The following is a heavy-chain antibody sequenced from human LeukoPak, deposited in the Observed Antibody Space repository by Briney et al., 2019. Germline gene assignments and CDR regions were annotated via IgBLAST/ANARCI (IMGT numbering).Heavy chain of an antibody. D-gene: IGHD3-10*01. CDR2: IYHSGST. J-gene: IGHJ4*02. CDR1: GGSISSSNW. Sequence: PSGTLSLACAVSGGSISSSNWWSWVRQPPGKGLEWIGEIYHSGSTNYNPSLKSRVTISVDKSKNQFSLKLSSVTAADTAVYYCATDGTQQNLLWFGEWGQGTLATVSS. CDR3: ATDGTQQNLLWFGE. V-gene: IGHV4-4*02.